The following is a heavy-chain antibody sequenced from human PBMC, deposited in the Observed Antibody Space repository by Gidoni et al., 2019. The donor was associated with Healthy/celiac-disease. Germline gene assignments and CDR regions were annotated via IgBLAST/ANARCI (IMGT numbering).Heavy chain of an antibody. Sequence: GLTFSNYAFHWVRQAPGKGLEGVAVISHDGSNKYYADSVKGRFTISRDKSKNTLYLQMNSLRVEDTAVYYCARDENLYCSSISCYGGTVDYWGQGTLVTVSS. V-gene: IGHV3-30-3*01. D-gene: IGHD2-2*01. CDR2: ISHDGSNK. CDR1: GLTFSNYA. J-gene: IGHJ4*02. CDR3: ARDENLYCSSISCYGGTVDY.